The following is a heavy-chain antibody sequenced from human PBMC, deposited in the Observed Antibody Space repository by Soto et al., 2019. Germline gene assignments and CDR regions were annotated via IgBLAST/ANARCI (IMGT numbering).Heavy chain of an antibody. D-gene: IGHD6-13*01. V-gene: IGHV1-46*03. CDR3: ARADGNAAAAGRARNWFDP. CDR1: GYTFTSYY. CDR2: INPSGGST. J-gene: IGHJ5*02. Sequence: QVQLVQSGAEVKKPGASVKVSCKASGYTFTSYYMHWVRQAPGQGLEWMGIINPSGGSTSYAQKFQGRVNMTRDTSTSTVYMELSSLRSEDTAVYYCARADGNAAAAGRARNWFDPWGQGTLVTVSS.